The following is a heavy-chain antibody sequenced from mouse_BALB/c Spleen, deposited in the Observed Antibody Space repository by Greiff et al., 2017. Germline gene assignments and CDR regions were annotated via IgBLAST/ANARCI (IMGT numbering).Heavy chain of an antibody. V-gene: IGHV1S22*01. D-gene: IGHD1-1*01. CDR2: IYPGSGST. CDR3: TIGSSWFAY. Sequence: KQPGSELVRPGASVKLSCKASGYTFTSYWMHWVKQRPGQGLEWIGNIYPGSGSTNYDEKFKSKATLTVDTSSSTAYMQLSSLTSEDSAVYYCTIGSSWFAYWGQGTLVTVSA. CDR1: GYTFTSYW. J-gene: IGHJ3*01.